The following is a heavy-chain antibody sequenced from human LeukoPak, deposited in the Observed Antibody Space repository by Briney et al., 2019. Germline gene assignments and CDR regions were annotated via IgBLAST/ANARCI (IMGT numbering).Heavy chain of an antibody. CDR1: GFTFDDYA. D-gene: IGHD3-22*01. J-gene: IGHJ4*02. CDR2: ISGDAGRT. V-gene: IGHV3-43*02. CDR3: AKDIHERGYPEY. Sequence: GGSLRLSCAASGFTFDDYAMHWVRQAPGKGLEWVSLISGDAGRTFYADSVKGRFTISRDNRENSLYLQMNSLRTEDTALYYCAKDIHERGYPEYWGQGTLVTVFS.